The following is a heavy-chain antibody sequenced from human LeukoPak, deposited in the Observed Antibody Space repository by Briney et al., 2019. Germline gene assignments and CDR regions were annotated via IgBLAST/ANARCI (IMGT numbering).Heavy chain of an antibody. D-gene: IGHD3-10*01. Sequence: GASVKVSCKASGYTFTSYAMNWVRQAPGQGLEGMGWINTNTGNTTYAQGFTGRFVFSLDTSVSTAYLQISSLKAEDTAVYYCARDRVLLWLGESYYFDYWGQGTLVTVSS. CDR2: INTNTGNT. CDR3: ARDRVLLWLGESYYFDY. J-gene: IGHJ4*02. V-gene: IGHV7-4-1*02. CDR1: GYTFTSYA.